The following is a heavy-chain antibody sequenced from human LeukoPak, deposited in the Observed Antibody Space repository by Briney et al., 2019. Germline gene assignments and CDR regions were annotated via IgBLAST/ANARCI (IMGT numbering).Heavy chain of an antibody. CDR3: AREATYYYDSSGYYWFDY. J-gene: IGHJ4*02. CDR2: IYYSGST. D-gene: IGHD3-22*01. CDR1: GGSISSYY. V-gene: IGHV4-59*01. Sequence: SETLSLTCTVSGGSISSYYWSWIRQPPGKGLEWIGYIYYSGSTNYNPSLKSRVTISVDTSKNQFSLKLSSVTAADTAVYYCAREATYYYDSSGYYWFDYWGQGTLVTVSS.